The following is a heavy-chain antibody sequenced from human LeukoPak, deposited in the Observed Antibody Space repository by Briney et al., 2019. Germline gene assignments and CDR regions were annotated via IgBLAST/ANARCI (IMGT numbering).Heavy chain of an antibody. D-gene: IGHD2-21*01. CDR1: GYSFTSYW. CDR3: ARRYCGGDCYDAFDI. CDR2: IYPGDPDT. V-gene: IGHV5-51*01. J-gene: IGHJ3*02. Sequence: GESLKISCKGSGYSFTSYWIGWVRQMPGKGLEWMGIIYPGDPDTRYSPSFQGQVTISADKSISTAYLQWSSLKASDTAMYYCARRYCGGDCYDAFDIWGQGTMVTVSS.